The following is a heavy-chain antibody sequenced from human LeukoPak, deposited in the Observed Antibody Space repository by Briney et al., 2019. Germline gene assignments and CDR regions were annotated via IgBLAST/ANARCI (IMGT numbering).Heavy chain of an antibody. Sequence: SGPTLVKPTQTLTLTCTFSGFSLSTSGVGVGWIRQPPGKALEWLALTYWDDDKRYSPYLKSRLTITKDTSKNQAVLIMTNMDPMDTATYYCARREVKLDYFDFWGQGTLVTVSS. J-gene: IGHJ4*02. CDR3: ARREVKLDYFDF. D-gene: IGHD1-1*01. CDR2: TYWDDDK. CDR1: GFSLSTSGVG. V-gene: IGHV2-5*02.